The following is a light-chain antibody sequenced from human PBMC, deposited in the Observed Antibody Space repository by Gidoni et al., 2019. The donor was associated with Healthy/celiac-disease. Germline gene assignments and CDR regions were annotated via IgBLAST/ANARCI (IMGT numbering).Light chain of an antibody. CDR1: QRISSY. J-gene: IGKJ4*01. Sequence: DIQMTPSPSSLSASVGDRVTITCRASQRISSYLNWYQQKPGKAPKLLIYAASSLQSGVPSRFSGSGSGTYFTLTISSLQPEDVATYYCQQSYSTPPTFGGGTKVEIK. CDR3: QQSYSTPPT. V-gene: IGKV1-39*01. CDR2: AAS.